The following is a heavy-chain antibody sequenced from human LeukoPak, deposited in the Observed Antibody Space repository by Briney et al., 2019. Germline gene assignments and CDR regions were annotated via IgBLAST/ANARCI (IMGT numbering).Heavy chain of an antibody. Sequence: GGSLRLSCAASGFTFSSYSMNWVRQAPGKGLEWVSSISSSSYIYYADSVKGRFTISRDNAKNSLYLQMNSLRAEDTAVYHCARGPTKYYDFWSGYWKPDFDYWGQGTLVTVSS. CDR3: ARGPTKYYDFWSGYWKPDFDY. V-gene: IGHV3-21*01. CDR1: GFTFSSYS. D-gene: IGHD3-3*01. J-gene: IGHJ4*02. CDR2: ISSSSYI.